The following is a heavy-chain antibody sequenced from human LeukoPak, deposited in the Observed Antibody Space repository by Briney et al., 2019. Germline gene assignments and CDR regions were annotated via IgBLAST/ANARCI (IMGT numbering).Heavy chain of an antibody. CDR3: ARGSSYYGLDV. Sequence: ASVKVSCKASGYTFTSYYMHWVRQAPGQGLEWMGIINPSGGSTSSAQKFQGTVTMTRDTSISTAYMELSRLRSDDTAVYYCARGSSYYGLDVWGQGTTVTVPS. CDR2: INPSGGST. V-gene: IGHV1-46*01. CDR1: GYTFTSYY. J-gene: IGHJ6*02.